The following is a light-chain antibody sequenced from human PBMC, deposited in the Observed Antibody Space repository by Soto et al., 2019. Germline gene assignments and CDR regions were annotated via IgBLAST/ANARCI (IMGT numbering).Light chain of an antibody. V-gene: IGKV1-39*01. CDR2: AVS. CDR3: QQSYTAPFT. CDR1: QSISSY. Sequence: DLQMTQSPSSLSTSVGDTVTITCRASQSISSYLNWYQQKPGKAPNLLISAVSTLQSGVPSRFSGRGSGRDFTLTVSSLQPEDFATYYCQQSYTAPFTFGQGTKLEIK. J-gene: IGKJ2*01.